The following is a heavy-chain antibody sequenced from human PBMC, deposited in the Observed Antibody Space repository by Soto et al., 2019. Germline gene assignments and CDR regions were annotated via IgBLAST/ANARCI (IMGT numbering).Heavy chain of an antibody. CDR2: MNQDGSQK. J-gene: IGHJ4*02. Sequence: EVQLVESGGGLVQPGGSLRLSCAASGFTFSSYWMSWVRQAPGKGLEWVANMNQDGSQKYYVDSVKGRFTISRDNAKNSLYLQMNSLRAEDTAVYYCARDDGWGWLRCDSWGQGTLLTVSS. CDR1: GFTFSSYW. V-gene: IGHV3-7*01. CDR3: ARDDGWGWLRCDS. D-gene: IGHD3-16*01.